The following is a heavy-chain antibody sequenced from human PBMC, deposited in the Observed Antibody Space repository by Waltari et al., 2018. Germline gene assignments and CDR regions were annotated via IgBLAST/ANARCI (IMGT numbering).Heavy chain of an antibody. CDR2: IYSGGST. CDR3: ARDPYGMSTMSY. J-gene: IGHJ4*02. V-gene: IGHV3-66*01. CDR1: GFIDSDNY. Sequence: EVQLVESGGGLVQPGGSLRLSCAASGFIDSDNYMSWVRQAPGKGLEWVSVIYSGGSTYYADSVKGRFTISRDNSKNTVFLQMNSLRAEDTAVYYCARDPYGMSTMSYWGLGTLVTVSS. D-gene: IGHD3-10*01.